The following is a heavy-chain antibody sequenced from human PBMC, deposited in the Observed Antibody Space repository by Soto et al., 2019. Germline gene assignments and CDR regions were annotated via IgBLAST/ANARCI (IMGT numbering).Heavy chain of an antibody. CDR3: ARDYYDSSGYYPNWFDP. J-gene: IGHJ5*02. V-gene: IGHV1-46*01. Sequence: ASVKVSCKASGYTFTSYYMHWVRQAPGQGLEWMGIINPSGGSTSYAQKFQVRVTMTRDTSTSTVYMELSSLRSEDTAVYYCARDYYDSSGYYPNWFDPWGQGTLVTVSS. CDR2: INPSGGST. D-gene: IGHD3-22*01. CDR1: GYTFTSYY.